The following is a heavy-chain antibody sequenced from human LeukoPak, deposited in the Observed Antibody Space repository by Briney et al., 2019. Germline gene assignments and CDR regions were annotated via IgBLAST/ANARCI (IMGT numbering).Heavy chain of an antibody. J-gene: IGHJ5*02. V-gene: IGHV3-23*01. CDR3: AKWGSIAAAGTPDNWFDP. CDR1: GFTFSSYA. D-gene: IGHD6-13*01. CDR2: ISGSGGST. Sequence: GGSLRLSCAASGFTFSSYAMSWVRQAPGKGLEWVSAISGSGGSTYYADSVKGRFTISRDNSKNTLYLQMNSLGAEDTAAYYCAKWGSIAAAGTPDNWFDPWGQGTLVTVSS.